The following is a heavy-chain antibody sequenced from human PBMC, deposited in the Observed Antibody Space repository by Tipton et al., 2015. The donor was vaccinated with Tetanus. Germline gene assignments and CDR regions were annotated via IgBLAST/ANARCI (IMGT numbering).Heavy chain of an antibody. CDR2: ISYDGINI. CDR1: GFTFSTYG. CDR3: LRDYEGW. Sequence: SLRLSCAASGFTFSTYGIHWVRQAPGKGLEWVALISYDGINIHYGDPVKGRFTISRDNAKNSLFLQMNSLRVEDTAVYYCLRDYEGWWSQGTLVTVSS. J-gene: IGHJ4*02. V-gene: IGHV3-30*03. D-gene: IGHD5-12*01.